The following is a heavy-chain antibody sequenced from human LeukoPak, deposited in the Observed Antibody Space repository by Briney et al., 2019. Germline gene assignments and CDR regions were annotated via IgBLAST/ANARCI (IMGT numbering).Heavy chain of an antibody. Sequence: SETLSLTCTVSGGSVSGGDYYWSWIRQPAGKGLEWIGRIYSGVRSQRNPSHQYNPSLKSRLTISADTSRNHFSLNLNSVTAADTAIYYCARDRQEGGMRVSSFEYRGQGTPVTVSS. D-gene: IGHD2-15*01. CDR2: IYSGVRSQRNPSH. CDR3: ARDRQEGGMRVSSFEY. J-gene: IGHJ4*02. CDR1: GGSVSGGDYY. V-gene: IGHV4-61*02.